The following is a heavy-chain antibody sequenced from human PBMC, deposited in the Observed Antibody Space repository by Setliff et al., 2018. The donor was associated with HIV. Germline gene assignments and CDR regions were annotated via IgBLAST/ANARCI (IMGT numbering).Heavy chain of an antibody. CDR2: IFPNDEK. CDR3: ARYNFRRGYWDYFDY. J-gene: IGHJ4*02. Sequence: SGPTLVNPTETLTLTCTVSGFSLSNTRMGVSWIRQPPGKALEWLAHIFPNDEKSYSASLKSRLTISEDTSKSQVVLTITNMDPLDTATYFCARYNFRRGYWDYFDYWGQGTQVTVSS. CDR1: GFSLSNTRMG. D-gene: IGHD3-3*01. V-gene: IGHV2-26*01.